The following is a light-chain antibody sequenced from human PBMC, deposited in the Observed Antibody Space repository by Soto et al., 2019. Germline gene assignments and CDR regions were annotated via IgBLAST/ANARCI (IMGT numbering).Light chain of an antibody. Sequence: QSVLTQPPSASGTPGQRVTISCSGSSSNIGSNTVNWYQQLPGTAPKLLIYNNNQRPSGVPDRFSGSKSGTSASLAISGLQSEDEADYYCTAWDDSLKGLVCGTGTKVTVL. CDR1: SSNIGSNT. J-gene: IGLJ1*01. V-gene: IGLV1-44*01. CDR3: TAWDDSLKGLV. CDR2: NNN.